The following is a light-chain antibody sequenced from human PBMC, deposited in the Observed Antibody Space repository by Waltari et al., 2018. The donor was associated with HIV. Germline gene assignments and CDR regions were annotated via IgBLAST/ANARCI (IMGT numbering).Light chain of an antibody. J-gene: IGKJ2*01. Sequence: DIVMTQSPDSLAVSLGERATINCKSSQNILSSSNNKNFLAWYQQKPGQPPKLLLSWASTRESGFPNCLRGSGAGTDFTFLISGLRAKDVPVNYGKNYYLTARSILGQGTKLRSN. CDR1: QNILSSSNNKNF. V-gene: IGKV4-1*01. CDR3: KNYYLTARSI. CDR2: WAS.